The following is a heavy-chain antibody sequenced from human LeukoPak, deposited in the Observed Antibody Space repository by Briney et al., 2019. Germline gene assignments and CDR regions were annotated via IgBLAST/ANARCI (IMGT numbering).Heavy chain of an antibody. CDR1: GFTFSSYG. Sequence: QPGGSLRLSCAASGFTFSSYGMHWVRQAPGKGLEWVAFIRYDGSNKYYADSVKGRFTISRDNSKNTLYLQMNSLRAEDTAVYYCANPTDYYDSGYDAFDIWGQGTMVTVSS. D-gene: IGHD3-22*01. J-gene: IGHJ3*02. CDR2: IRYDGSNK. CDR3: ANPTDYYDSGYDAFDI. V-gene: IGHV3-30*02.